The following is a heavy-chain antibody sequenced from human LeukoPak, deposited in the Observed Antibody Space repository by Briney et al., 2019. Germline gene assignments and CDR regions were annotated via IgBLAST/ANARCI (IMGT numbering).Heavy chain of an antibody. CDR1: GGSISSGGYS. D-gene: IGHD4-17*01. V-gene: IGHV4-30-2*01. J-gene: IGHJ4*02. CDR2: IYHSGST. Sequence: SETLSLTCAVSGGSISSGGYSWSWIRQPPGKGLEWIGYIYHSGSTYYNPSLKSRVTISVDRSKNQFSLKLSSVTAADTAVYYCARARRTTVTNYFDYWGQGTLVTVSS. CDR3: ARARRTTVTNYFDY.